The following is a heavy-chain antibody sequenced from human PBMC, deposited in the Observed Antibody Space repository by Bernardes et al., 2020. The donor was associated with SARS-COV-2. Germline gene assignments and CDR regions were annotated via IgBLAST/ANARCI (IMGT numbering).Heavy chain of an antibody. CDR1: GGSISSRNW. V-gene: IGHV4-4*02. CDR3: ARGQDTPLVRRNIRDEGLDV. J-gene: IGHJ6*02. CDR2: IYESGNT. Sequence: SETLSLTCGVSGGSISSRNWWSWVRQSPHKGLEWIGEIYESGNTNYNPSLKNRVTLSLDKSKNQFSMMLTSVTAADTAVYFCARGQDTPLVRRNIRDEGLDVWGRGTTVTVSS. D-gene: IGHD3-10*01.